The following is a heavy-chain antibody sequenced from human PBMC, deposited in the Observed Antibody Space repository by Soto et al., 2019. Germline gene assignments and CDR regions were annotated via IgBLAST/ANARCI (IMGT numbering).Heavy chain of an antibody. J-gene: IGHJ4*02. V-gene: IGHV3-23*01. CDR2: ISGSGGST. D-gene: IGHD6-13*01. CDR1: GFTFSSYA. CDR3: AKVDVVLLSQSSSWSTGNYFDY. Sequence: GGSLRLSCAASGFTFSSYAMSWVRQAPGKGLEWVSAISGSGGSTYYADSVKGRFTISRDNSKNTLYLQMNSLRAEDTAVYYCAKVDVVLLSQSSSWSTGNYFDYWGQGTLVTVSS.